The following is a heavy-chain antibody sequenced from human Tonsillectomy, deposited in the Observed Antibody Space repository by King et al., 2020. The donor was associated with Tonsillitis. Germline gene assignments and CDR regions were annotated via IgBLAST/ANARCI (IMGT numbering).Heavy chain of an antibody. D-gene: IGHD2-2*01. CDR1: GGSISSYY. Sequence: QLQESGPGLVKPSETLSLTCTVSGGSISSYYWTWIRQPPGKGLEWIGNVYYSGSTNYNPSLKSRGTISVDTAKNQFSLKLSSVTAADTAVYYCAREGVAMTDAFDFWGQGTMVTVSS. J-gene: IGHJ3*01. CDR2: VYYSGST. CDR3: AREGVAMTDAFDF. V-gene: IGHV4-59*01.